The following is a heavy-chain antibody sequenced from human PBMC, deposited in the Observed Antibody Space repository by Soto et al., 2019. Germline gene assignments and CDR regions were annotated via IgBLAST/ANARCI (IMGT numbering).Heavy chain of an antibody. CDR3: TRDPYGGSRYYFDS. J-gene: IGHJ4*02. V-gene: IGHV3-33*01. D-gene: IGHD1-26*01. CDR2: IWYDGSNR. CDR1: GFTFTNYG. Sequence: GGSLRLSCAASGFTFTNYGMHWVRQAPGKGLEWVAVIWYDGSNRFYADSVKGRFTISKDNSQNMLYLQMHSLRPEDTAVYYCTRDPYGGSRYYFDSWGQGTLVTVSS.